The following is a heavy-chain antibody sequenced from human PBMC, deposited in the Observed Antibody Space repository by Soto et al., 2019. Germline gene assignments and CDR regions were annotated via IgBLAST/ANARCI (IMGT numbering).Heavy chain of an antibody. Sequence: SVKVSCKASGGTFSIYAIIWVRQAPGQGLEWMGGIIPIFGTANYAQKFQGRVTITADESTSTAYMELSSLRSEDTAVYYCARAGWYSSSWSGDHLPWGQGTLVTVSS. CDR1: GGTFSIYA. CDR2: IIPIFGTA. CDR3: ARAGWYSSSWSGDHLP. D-gene: IGHD6-13*01. J-gene: IGHJ5*02. V-gene: IGHV1-69*13.